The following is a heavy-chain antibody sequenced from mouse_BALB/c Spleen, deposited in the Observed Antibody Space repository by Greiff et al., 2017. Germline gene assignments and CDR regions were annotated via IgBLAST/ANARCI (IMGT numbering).Heavy chain of an antibody. CDR1: GYSFTDYI. V-gene: IGHV1-39*01. Sequence: VQLQQTGPELVKPGASVEISCKASGYSFTDYIMLWVKQSHGKSLEWIGNINPYYGSTSYNLKFKGKATLTVDKSSSTAYMQLNSLTSEDSAVYYCARRAVKYGNYDAMDYWGQGTSVTVSS. D-gene: IGHD2-10*02. CDR3: ARRAVKYGNYDAMDY. CDR2: INPYYGST. J-gene: IGHJ4*01.